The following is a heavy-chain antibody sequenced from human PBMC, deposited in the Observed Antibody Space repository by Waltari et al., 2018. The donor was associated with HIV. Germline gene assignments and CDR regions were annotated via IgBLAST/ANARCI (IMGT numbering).Heavy chain of an antibody. CDR3: AKDKGGVTYIFDY. J-gene: IGHJ4*02. Sequence: QVQLVEPGGGVVQPGRSLRLSCAASGLPFSSYGMHWVRQAPGKGLEWVAVISYDGSNKYYADAMKGRFTISRDNSKNTLDLQMNSLRAEDTAVYYCAKDKGGVTYIFDYWGQGTLVTVSS. CDR2: ISYDGSNK. CDR1: GLPFSSYG. V-gene: IGHV3-30*18. D-gene: IGHD1-1*01.